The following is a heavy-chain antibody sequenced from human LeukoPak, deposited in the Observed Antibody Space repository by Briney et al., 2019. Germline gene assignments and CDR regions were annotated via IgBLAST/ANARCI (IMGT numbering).Heavy chain of an antibody. CDR2: INPNSGDT. V-gene: IGHV1-2*06. D-gene: IGHD2-15*01. CDR3: ARACSGGNCYSDNWFDP. CDR1: GYTFTGYY. J-gene: IGHJ5*02. Sequence: ASVKVSCKTSGYTFTGYYMHWVRQAPGQGLKWMGRINPNSGDTNYAQKFQGRVTMTRDTSISTAYMELSRLRSDDTAVYYCARACSGGNCYSDNWFDPWGQGTLVTVSS.